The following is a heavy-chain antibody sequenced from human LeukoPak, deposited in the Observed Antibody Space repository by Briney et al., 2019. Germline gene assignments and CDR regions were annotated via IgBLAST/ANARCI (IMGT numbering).Heavy chain of an antibody. CDR3: ARVYGDYSTAGIIDY. CDR2: IYHSGST. V-gene: IGHV4-4*02. CDR1: GGSISSSNW. Sequence: IPSETLSLTCAVSGGSISSSNWWSWVRQPPGKGLEWIGEIYHSGSTYYNPSLKSRVTISVDTSKNQFSLKLSSVTAADTAVYYCARVYGDYSTAGIIDYWGQGTLVTVSS. J-gene: IGHJ4*02. D-gene: IGHD4-17*01.